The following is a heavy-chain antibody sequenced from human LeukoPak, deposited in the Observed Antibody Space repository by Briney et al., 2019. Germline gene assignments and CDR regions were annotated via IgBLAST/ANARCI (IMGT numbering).Heavy chain of an antibody. CDR2: IYYSGST. CDR1: GGSVSSDSYF. D-gene: IGHD7-27*01. CDR3: ARDPGARRGYYFDY. J-gene: IGHJ4*02. Sequence: SETLSLTCTASGGSVSSDSYFWSWIRQPPGRGLEWIGYIYYSGSTNYNPSLKSRVTISVDTSKNQFSLKLSSVTAADTAVYYCARDPGARRGYYFDYWGQGTLVTVSP. V-gene: IGHV4-61*01.